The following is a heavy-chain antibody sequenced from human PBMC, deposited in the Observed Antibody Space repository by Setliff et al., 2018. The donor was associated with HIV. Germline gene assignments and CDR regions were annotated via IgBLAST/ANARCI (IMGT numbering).Heavy chain of an antibody. J-gene: IGHJ5*02. CDR2: INWNGGST. CDR3: ARVIGWIQLWATGYWFDP. D-gene: IGHD5-18*01. V-gene: IGHV3-20*04. CDR1: GGSISSGYYY. Sequence: ETLSLTCTVSGGSISSGYYYWGWIRQPPGKGLEWVSGINWNGGSTGYADSVKGRFTISRDNAKNSLYLQMNSLRAEDTALYYCARVIGWIQLWATGYWFDPWGQGTLVTVSS.